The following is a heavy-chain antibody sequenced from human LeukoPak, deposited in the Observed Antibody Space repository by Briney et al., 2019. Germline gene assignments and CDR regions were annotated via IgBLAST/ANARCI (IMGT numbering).Heavy chain of an antibody. CDR2: IIPIFGTA. CDR3: ARGIHVDTAMAAFDY. J-gene: IGHJ4*02. CDR1: GGTFSSYA. D-gene: IGHD5-18*01. V-gene: IGHV1-69*13. Sequence: SVKVSCKASGGTFSSYAISWVRQAPGQGLEWMGGIIPIFGTANYAQKFRGRVTITADESTSTDYMELSSLRSEDTAVYYCARGIHVDTAMAAFDYWGQGTLVTVSS.